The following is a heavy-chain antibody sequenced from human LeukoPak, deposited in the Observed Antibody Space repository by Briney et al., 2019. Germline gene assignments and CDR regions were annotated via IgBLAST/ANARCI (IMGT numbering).Heavy chain of an antibody. V-gene: IGHV3-74*01. CDR2: INSNGSST. J-gene: IGHJ4*02. CDR1: GFTFSSYW. D-gene: IGHD4-23*01. CDR3: ARARYDGNYYFDN. Sequence: GGSLRLSCAASGFTFSSYWMHWVRQAPGKGLVWVSRINSNGSSTSHANSVNTRFTNYRDNAKNTLYLQMNSLRAEDTAVYYCARARYDGNYYFDNWGQGTLVTVSS.